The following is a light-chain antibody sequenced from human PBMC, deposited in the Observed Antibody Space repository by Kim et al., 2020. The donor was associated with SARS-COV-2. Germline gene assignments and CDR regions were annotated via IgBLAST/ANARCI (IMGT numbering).Light chain of an antibody. J-gene: IGLJ2*01. Sequence: QDPAVSVALGQTVRITCQGDSLRSYYASWYQQKPRQAPILVISGKNNRPSGIPDRFSGSSSGNRASLTITGAQAEDEADYYCNSRDSSGDVVFGGGTKLTVL. CDR1: SLRSYY. CDR2: GKN. CDR3: NSRDSSGDVV. V-gene: IGLV3-19*01.